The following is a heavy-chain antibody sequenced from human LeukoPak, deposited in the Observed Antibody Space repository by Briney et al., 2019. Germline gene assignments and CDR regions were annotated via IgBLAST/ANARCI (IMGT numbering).Heavy chain of an antibody. CDR2: IYYTGST. D-gene: IGHD2-2*01. Sequence: PSETLSLTCTVSDGSISSYYWSWIRQPPGKGLDWIGYIYYTGSTNYNPSLKSRVTISVDTSKNQFSLMLSSVTAADTAVYYCARWNLVVPASRIYYFDYWGQGALVTVSS. CDR1: DGSISSYY. V-gene: IGHV4-59*01. CDR3: ARWNLVVPASRIYYFDY. J-gene: IGHJ4*02.